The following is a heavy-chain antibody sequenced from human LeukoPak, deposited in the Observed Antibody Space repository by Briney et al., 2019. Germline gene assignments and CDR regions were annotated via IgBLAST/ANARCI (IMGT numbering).Heavy chain of an antibody. V-gene: IGHV3-21*01. Sequence: GGSLKLSCATSGFTFNNYNMNWVRQAPGRALGWVSSITSSGTYIFYADSVKGRFTISRDNAKNSLYLQMNSLGPEDTAVYYCARSVSGSYGLFDYWGQGTLVTVSS. D-gene: IGHD1-26*01. CDR1: GFTFNNYN. CDR3: ARSVSGSYGLFDY. J-gene: IGHJ4*02. CDR2: ITSSGTYI.